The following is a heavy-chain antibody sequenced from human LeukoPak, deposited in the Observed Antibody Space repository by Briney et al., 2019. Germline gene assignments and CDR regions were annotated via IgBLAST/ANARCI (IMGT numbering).Heavy chain of an antibody. CDR1: GGSISSSSYY. J-gene: IGHJ1*01. CDR2: IYYSGSA. V-gene: IGHV4-39*01. Sequence: SETLSLTCTVSGGSISSSSYYWGWIRPPPGKGLEWIGSIYYSGSAYYYPSLWGRVTISVDTSKNQFSLNLSSVTAADTAVYYCASSRYGDYRDFQHWGQGTLVAVSS. CDR3: ASSRYGDYRDFQH. D-gene: IGHD4-17*01.